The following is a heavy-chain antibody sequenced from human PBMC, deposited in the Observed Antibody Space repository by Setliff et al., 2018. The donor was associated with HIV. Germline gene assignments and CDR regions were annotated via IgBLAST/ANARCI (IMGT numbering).Heavy chain of an antibody. CDR2: ISAYNGNT. V-gene: IGHV1-18*01. CDR1: GYTFTRYG. J-gene: IGHJ5*02. Sequence: ASVKVSCKASGYTFTRYGISWVRQAPGQGLEWMGWISAYNGNTNYAQKLQGRVTMTTDTSTSTAYMELRSLRSDDTAVYYCARSILSSGWYRRTGPGWFDPWCQGTLVTVSS. D-gene: IGHD6-19*01. CDR3: ARSILSSGWYRRTGPGWFDP.